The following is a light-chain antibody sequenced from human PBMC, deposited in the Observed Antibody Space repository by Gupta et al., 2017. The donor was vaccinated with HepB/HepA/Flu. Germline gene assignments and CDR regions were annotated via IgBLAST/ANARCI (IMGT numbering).Light chain of an antibody. CDR3: QQNGSTPLT. Sequence: EIVLTQSPGTLSLSPGERATISCSASQSVSSSYLAWYQQKPGQAPRLLIYGASSRATGVPDRFSGSGSGTDFTLTISRLEPEDFAVYYCQQNGSTPLTFGGGTKVEIK. CDR2: GAS. V-gene: IGKV3-20*01. J-gene: IGKJ4*01. CDR1: QSVSSSY.